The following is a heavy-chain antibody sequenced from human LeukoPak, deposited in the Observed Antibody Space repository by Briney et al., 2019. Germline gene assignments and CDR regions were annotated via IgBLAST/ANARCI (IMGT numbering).Heavy chain of an antibody. J-gene: IGHJ4*02. CDR1: GFNFAKHA. CDR2: ISGGGDIT. D-gene: IGHD2-21*02. CDR3: VREDTPATANY. V-gene: IGHV3-23*01. Sequence: GGSLRLSCAASGFNFAKHAMSWVRQTPGKGLEWVSAISGGGDITYYADSVTGRFTISRDNSKDTLFLQMHSLRPGDTAVYYCVREDTPATANYWGQGTLVTISS.